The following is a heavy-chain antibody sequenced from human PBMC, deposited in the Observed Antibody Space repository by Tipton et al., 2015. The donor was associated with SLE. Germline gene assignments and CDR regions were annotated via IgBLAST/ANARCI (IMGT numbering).Heavy chain of an antibody. V-gene: IGHV4-61*09. CDR1: GDSIRSGSYY. CDR3: AREGWHVGVHVFDM. Sequence: TLSLTCSVSGDSIRSGSYYWNWIRQPAGKGLEWIGHIHTSGATNNNPSLKSRVTMSVDTSKNQFSLKMSSVTASDTAIYYCAREGWHVGVHVFDMWGQGTVVTVSS. J-gene: IGHJ3*02. CDR2: IHTSGAT. D-gene: IGHD1-26*01.